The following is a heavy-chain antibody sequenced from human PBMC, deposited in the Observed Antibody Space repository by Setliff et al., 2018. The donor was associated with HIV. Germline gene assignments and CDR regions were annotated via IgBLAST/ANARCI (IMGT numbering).Heavy chain of an antibody. CDR1: GFTFSSYS. Sequence: GGSLRLSCAASGFTFSSYSMNWVRQAPGKGLEWVSSISSSSYYIYYADSVKGRFTISRDNAKNSLFLQMNSLRAEDTAVYYCAKPYRGSVVRDQGYMDVWGKGTTVTVSS. CDR3: AKPYRGSVVRDQGYMDV. D-gene: IGHD3-10*01. J-gene: IGHJ6*03. V-gene: IGHV3-21*04. CDR2: ISSSSYYI.